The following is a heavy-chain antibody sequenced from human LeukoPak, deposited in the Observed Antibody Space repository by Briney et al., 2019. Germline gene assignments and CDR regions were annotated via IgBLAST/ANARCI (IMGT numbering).Heavy chain of an antibody. V-gene: IGHV3-49*04. CDR1: GFTFSSYW. D-gene: IGHD1-7*01. J-gene: IGHJ4*02. CDR3: IGEGTTDY. CDR2: IRSKAYGWTT. Sequence: GGSLRLSCAASGFTFSSYWMSWVRQAPGRGLEWVGFIRSKAYGWTTEYAASVKGRFTISRDDSKSIAYLQMNSPKTEDTAVYYCIGEGTTDYWGQGSLVTVSS.